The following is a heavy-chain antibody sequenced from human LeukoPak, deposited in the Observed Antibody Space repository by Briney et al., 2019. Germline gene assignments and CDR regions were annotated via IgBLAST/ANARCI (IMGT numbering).Heavy chain of an antibody. CDR1: GDIVSSNSVT. D-gene: IGHD2-2*01. J-gene: IGHJ5*02. CDR3: ARRLTQYDCYDP. Sequence: SQTLSLTCAISGDIVSSNSVTWNWIRQSPSRGLEWLGRTYYRSTWYNDYAVSVRGRITVNPDTSKNQFSLHLNSVTPEDTAVYYCARRLTQYDCYDPWGQGILVTVSS. CDR2: TYYRSTWYN. V-gene: IGHV6-1*01.